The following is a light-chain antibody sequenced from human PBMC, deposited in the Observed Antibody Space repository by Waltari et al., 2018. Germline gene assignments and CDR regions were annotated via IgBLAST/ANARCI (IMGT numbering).Light chain of an antibody. CDR3: QQYNSYHT. V-gene: IGKV3-11*01. J-gene: IGKJ2*01. CDR2: EAS. Sequence: EIVLTQSPGTVSLSPGERATLPCRASQNVDNYVAWYQQRPGQTPKLLIYEASNRATRVPARFSGSGSGTDFTLTISGLEPEDFATYYCQQYNSYHTFGQGTKLEIK. CDR1: QNVDNY.